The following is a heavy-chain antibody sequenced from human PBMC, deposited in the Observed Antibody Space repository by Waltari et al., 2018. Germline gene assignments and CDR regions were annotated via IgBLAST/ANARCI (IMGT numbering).Heavy chain of an antibody. CDR1: GFTFDDYA. CDR3: ARGSPLDY. V-gene: IGHV3-9*01. Sequence: EVQLVESGGGLVQHGRSLRLSCAASGFTFDDYAMHWVRQAPGKGLEWVSGISWNSGSIGYADSVKGLFTISRDNAKNSLYLQMNSLRAEDTALYYCARGSPLDYWGQGTLVTVSS. CDR2: ISWNSGSI. D-gene: IGHD6-19*01. J-gene: IGHJ4*02.